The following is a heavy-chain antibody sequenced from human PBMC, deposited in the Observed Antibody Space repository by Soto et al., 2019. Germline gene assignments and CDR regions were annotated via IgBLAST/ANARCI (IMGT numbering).Heavy chain of an antibody. D-gene: IGHD6-19*01. CDR2: VTHSGTA. J-gene: IGHJ4*02. Sequence: SETLSLTCAVSGGSIDSGTFSLSWIRQPPGKGLEWIGYVTHSGTAYSIPSLNGRLTLSVDSSQTQFSLKLTSVTAADSAFYYCARIHWAQSSLDYWGRGILVTVSS. CDR1: GGSIDSGTFS. CDR3: ARIHWAQSSLDY. V-gene: IGHV4-30-2*01.